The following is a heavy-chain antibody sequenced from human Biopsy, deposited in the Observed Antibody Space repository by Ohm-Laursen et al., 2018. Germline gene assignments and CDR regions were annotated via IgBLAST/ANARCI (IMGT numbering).Heavy chain of an antibody. CDR1: GFAFDDYA. J-gene: IGHJ4*02. Sequence: SLRLSCAASGFAFDDYAMHWVRQVPGKGLEWVSLISWNGDNTYYADSVKGRFTISRDNSKNTLFLQMNSLRVEDAAIYYCARLQVNNGWYEDYWGQGTLVTVSS. V-gene: IGHV3-43D*04. D-gene: IGHD6-19*01. CDR2: ISWNGDNT. CDR3: ARLQVNNGWYEDY.